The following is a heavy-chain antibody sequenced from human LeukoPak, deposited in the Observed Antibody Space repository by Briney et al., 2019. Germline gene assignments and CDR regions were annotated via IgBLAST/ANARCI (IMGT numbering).Heavy chain of an antibody. CDR2: IYTSGST. J-gene: IGHJ5*02. Sequence: SQTLSLTCTGSGGSISSGSYYWSWIRQPAGKGLEWIGRIYTSGSTNYNPSLKSRVTISVDTSKNQFSLKLSSVTAADTAVYYCARYPAYYYDSSGYNNWFDPWGQGTLVTVSS. CDR1: GGSISSGSYY. D-gene: IGHD3-22*01. V-gene: IGHV4-61*02. CDR3: ARYPAYYYDSSGYNNWFDP.